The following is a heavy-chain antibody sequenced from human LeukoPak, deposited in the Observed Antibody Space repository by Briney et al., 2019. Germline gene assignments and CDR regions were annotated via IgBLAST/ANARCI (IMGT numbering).Heavy chain of an antibody. D-gene: IGHD4-17*01. CDR2: ISGTGGST. CDR3: AHLYGDY. Sequence: PGGSLRLSCAASGFTFSNSAMSWVRQAPGKGLEWVSTISGTGGSTYFADSVKGRFSISRDNSENTLYLQMNSLRADDTAVYYCAHLYGDYWGQGTRVTVSS. CDR1: GFTFSNSA. J-gene: IGHJ4*02. V-gene: IGHV3-23*01.